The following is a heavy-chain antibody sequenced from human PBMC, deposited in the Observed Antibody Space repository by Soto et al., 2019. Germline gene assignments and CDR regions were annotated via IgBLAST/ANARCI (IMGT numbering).Heavy chain of an antibody. CDR1: GFTFSNAW. CDR3: TTDFSDGDYELGY. CDR2: IKSKTDGGTT. J-gene: IGHJ4*02. Sequence: EVQLVESGGGLVKPGGSLRLSCAPSGFTFSNAWMSWVRQAPGKGLEWVGRIKSKTDGGTTDYAAPVKGRFTISRDDSKNTLYLQMNSLKTEDTAVYYCTTDFSDGDYELGYWGQGTLVTVSS. V-gene: IGHV3-15*01. D-gene: IGHD4-17*01.